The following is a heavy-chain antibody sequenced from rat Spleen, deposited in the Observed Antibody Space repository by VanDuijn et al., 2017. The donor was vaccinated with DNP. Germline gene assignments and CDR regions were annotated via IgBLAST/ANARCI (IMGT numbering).Heavy chain of an antibody. J-gene: IGHJ2*01. Sequence: EVKLVESGGGLVQPGRSLKLSCAGSGFTFSDYYMAWVRQTTTKGLDWVASISSDGSHTYYRDSVKGRFTISRDNAKSSLFLQMNSLRSEDTATYYCAKSAEAIEFDSWGQGVMVTVSS. CDR1: GFTFSDYY. CDR3: AKSAEAIEFDS. V-gene: IGHV5-20*01. CDR2: ISSDGSHT. D-gene: IGHD1-11*01.